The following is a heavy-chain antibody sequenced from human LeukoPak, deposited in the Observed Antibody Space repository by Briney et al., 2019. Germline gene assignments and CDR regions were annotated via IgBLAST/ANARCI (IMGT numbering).Heavy chain of an antibody. CDR1: GFTFSSYW. CDR3: ARPYNGY. CDR2: IKQDGSEK. V-gene: IGHV3-7*01. Sequence: GGSLRLSCAASGFTFSSYWISWVRQAPGKGLEWVANIKQDGSEKHYVDSVKGRFTISRDNAKNSLYLQMNSLRAEDTAVYYCARPYNGYWGQGTLVTVSS. J-gene: IGHJ4*02. D-gene: IGHD1-14*01.